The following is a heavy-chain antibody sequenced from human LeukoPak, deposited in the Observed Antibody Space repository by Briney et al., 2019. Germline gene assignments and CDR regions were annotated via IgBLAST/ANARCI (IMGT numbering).Heavy chain of an antibody. Sequence: GGSLRLSCAASGFTFSSYGMHWVRQAPGKGREGVGDIIYDGSNKYYADSVKGRFNITRDNNKNTAYLQINRLRAEETAVDYCAKGEVVTAKGYYFPYYGQGPLVTVSS. D-gene: IGHD2-21*02. CDR2: IIYDGSNK. CDR1: GFTFSSYG. CDR3: AKGEVVTAKGYYFPY. V-gene: IGHV3-30*18. J-gene: IGHJ4*02.